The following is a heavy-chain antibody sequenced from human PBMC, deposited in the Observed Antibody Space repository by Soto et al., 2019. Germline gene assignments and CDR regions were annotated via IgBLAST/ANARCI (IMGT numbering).Heavy chain of an antibody. CDR2: IYYIGST. Sequence: PSETLSLTCTVSGVSISSGGFYWSWIRQHPGKGLEWIGYIYYIGSTYYDPSLKSRVTMSLDTSENQFSLKLSSVTAADTAVYYCARVYNNAFDIWRQGTMVTVSS. CDR1: GVSISSGGFY. CDR3: ARVYNNAFDI. J-gene: IGHJ3*02. D-gene: IGHD3-10*01. V-gene: IGHV4-31*03.